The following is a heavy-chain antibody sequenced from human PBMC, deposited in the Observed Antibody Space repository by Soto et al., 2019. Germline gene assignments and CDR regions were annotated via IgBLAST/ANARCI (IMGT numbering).Heavy chain of an antibody. CDR2: MNPNSGNT. D-gene: IGHD2-15*01. CDR3: ARDGCSGGSCYYYYYYYYMDV. Sequence: GASVKVSCKASGYTFTSYDINWVRQATGQGLEWMGWMNPNSGNTGYAQKFQGRVTMTRNTSISTAYMELSSLRSEDTAVYYCARDGCSGGSCYYYYYYYYMDVWGKGTTVTVSS. V-gene: IGHV1-8*01. J-gene: IGHJ6*03. CDR1: GYTFTSYD.